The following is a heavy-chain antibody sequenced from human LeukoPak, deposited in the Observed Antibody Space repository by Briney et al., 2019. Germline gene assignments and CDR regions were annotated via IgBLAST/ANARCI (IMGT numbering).Heavy chain of an antibody. CDR2: IYYSGSTNT. D-gene: IGHD3-9*01. CDR1: GGSISSNY. V-gene: IGHV4-59*01. CDR3: ARGRDYDTTAYWGDYYMDV. Sequence: PSETLSLTCTVSGGSISSNYWTWIRQPPGKGLEWIGYIYYSGSTNTNYNPSLKSRATMSVDTSKNQFSLKVSSVTAADTAVYYCARGRDYDTTAYWGDYYMDVWGKGTTVTVSS. J-gene: IGHJ6*03.